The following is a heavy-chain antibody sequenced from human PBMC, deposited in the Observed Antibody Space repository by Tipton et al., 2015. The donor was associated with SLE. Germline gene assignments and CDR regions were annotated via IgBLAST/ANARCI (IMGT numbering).Heavy chain of an antibody. CDR2: INHSGST. Sequence: LRLSCTVSGGSISSSSYYWSWIRQPPGKGLEWIGEINHSGSTNYNPSLKSRVTISVDTSKNQFSLKLSSVTAADTAVYYCARDVDTAMVGFDYWGQGTLVTVSS. D-gene: IGHD5-18*01. J-gene: IGHJ4*02. V-gene: IGHV4-39*07. CDR1: GGSISSSSYY. CDR3: ARDVDTAMVGFDY.